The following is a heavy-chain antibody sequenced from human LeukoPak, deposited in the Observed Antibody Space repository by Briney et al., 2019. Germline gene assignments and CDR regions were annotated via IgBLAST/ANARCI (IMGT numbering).Heavy chain of an antibody. CDR1: GGSFSGYY. V-gene: IGHV4-34*01. CDR3: AREYGSSWYPKWFDP. CDR2: INHSGST. J-gene: IGHJ5*02. D-gene: IGHD6-13*01. Sequence: SETLSLTCAVYGGSFSGYYWSWIRQPPGKGLEWIGEINHSGSTNYNPSLKSRVTISVDKSKNQFSLKLSSVTAADTAVYYCAREYGSSWYPKWFDPWGQGTLVTVSS.